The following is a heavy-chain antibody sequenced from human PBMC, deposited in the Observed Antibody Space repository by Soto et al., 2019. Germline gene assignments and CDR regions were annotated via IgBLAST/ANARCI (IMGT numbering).Heavy chain of an antibody. CDR1: GFTFSSYS. Sequence: GGSLRLSCAASGFTFSSYSMNWVRQAPGKGLEWVSYISSSSSTIYYADSVKGRFTISRDNAKNSLYLQMNSLRAEDTAVYYCARIVKVGSKYPDYSCYYMAVWSKGTPVPVSS. V-gene: IGHV3-48*01. CDR2: ISSSSSTI. J-gene: IGHJ6*03. CDR3: ARIVKVGSKYPDYSCYYMAV. D-gene: IGHD4-4*01.